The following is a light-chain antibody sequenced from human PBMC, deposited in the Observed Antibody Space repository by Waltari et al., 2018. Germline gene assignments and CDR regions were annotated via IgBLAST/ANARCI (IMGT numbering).Light chain of an antibody. CDR1: QSVSTW. J-gene: IGKJ1*01. V-gene: IGKV1-5*03. CDR3: QQYNSYPCT. Sequence: DIQMTQSPSTLSASVGDRVTITCRASQSVSTWLAWYQQKPGKAPKLLFYKASTLETGVPSRFSGSGSGTEFTLTISSLQPDDFATYYCQQYNSYPCTFGQGSKVEI. CDR2: KAS.